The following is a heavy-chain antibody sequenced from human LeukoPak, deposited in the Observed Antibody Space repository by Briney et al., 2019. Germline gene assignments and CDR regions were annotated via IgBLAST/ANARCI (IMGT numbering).Heavy chain of an antibody. CDR3: ARDVSGYDGFDY. D-gene: IGHD5-12*01. J-gene: IGHJ4*02. Sequence: PGGSLRLSCAASGFTFSRYSMNWVRQAPGKGLEWVSYISSSSRTIHYADSVKGRFTISRDNAKNSLYLQMNSLRAEDTAVYYCARDVSGYDGFDYWGQGTLVTVSS. CDR2: ISSSSRTI. V-gene: IGHV3-48*01. CDR1: GFTFSRYS.